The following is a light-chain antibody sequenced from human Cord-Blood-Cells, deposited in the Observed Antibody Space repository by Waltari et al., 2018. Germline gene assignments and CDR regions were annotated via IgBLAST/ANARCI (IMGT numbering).Light chain of an antibody. Sequence: QSALTQPASVSGSPGQSITISCTGTSSAVGSYNLVSWYQQHPDKAPKLMIYEGSKRPSGVSNRFSGSKSGNTASLTISGLQAEDEADYYCCSYAGSSTLVFGGGTKLTVL. CDR3: CSYAGSSTLV. CDR1: SSAVGSYNL. J-gene: IGLJ3*02. CDR2: EGS. V-gene: IGLV2-23*01.